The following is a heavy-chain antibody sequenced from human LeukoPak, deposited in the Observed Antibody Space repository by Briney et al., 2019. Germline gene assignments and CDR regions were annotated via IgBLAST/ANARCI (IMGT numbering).Heavy chain of an antibody. V-gene: IGHV3-9*01. CDR1: GFTFDDYS. CDR2: ISWNSGSI. Sequence: PGGSLRLSCAASGFTFDDYSMNWVRQAPGKGLEWVSGISWNSGSIDYADSVKGRFTISRDNAKNFVYLQMNSLRTEDTAVYYCARDQGYSSGYRLATLDYWGQGTLVTVSS. J-gene: IGHJ4*02. D-gene: IGHD3-22*01. CDR3: ARDQGYSSGYRLATLDY.